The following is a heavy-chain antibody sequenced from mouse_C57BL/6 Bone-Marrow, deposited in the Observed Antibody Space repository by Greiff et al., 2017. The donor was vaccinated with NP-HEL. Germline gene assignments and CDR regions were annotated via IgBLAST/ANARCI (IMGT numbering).Heavy chain of an antibody. Sequence: EVQLQQSGAELVRPGASVKLSCTASGFNIKDDYMHWVKQRPEQGLEWIGWIDPENGDTEYASKFQGKATITADTSSNTAYLPLSSLTSEDTAVYYCTTSYAMDYWGQGTSVTVSS. V-gene: IGHV14-4*01. CDR1: GFNIKDDY. CDR3: TTSYAMDY. CDR2: IDPENGDT. J-gene: IGHJ4*01.